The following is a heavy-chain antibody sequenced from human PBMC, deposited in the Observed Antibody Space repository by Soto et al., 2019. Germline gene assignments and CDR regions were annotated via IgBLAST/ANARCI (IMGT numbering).Heavy chain of an antibody. CDR3: ARGYTGGWSRGGYFDY. Sequence: SETLSLTCTVSGGSISSGDYYWSWIRQPPGKGLEWIGYINYSGSTNNNPSLKGRLTISVDTSKNQFSPKLSSVTAEDTAVYYCARGYTGGWSRGGYFDYWGQGALVTVSS. V-gene: IGHV4-30-4*01. CDR1: GGSISSGDYY. D-gene: IGHD6-19*01. J-gene: IGHJ4*02. CDR2: INYSGST.